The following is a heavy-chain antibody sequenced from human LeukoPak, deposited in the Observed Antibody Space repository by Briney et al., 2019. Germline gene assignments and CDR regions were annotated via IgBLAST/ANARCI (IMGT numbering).Heavy chain of an antibody. CDR1: GGTFSSYA. V-gene: IGHV1-69*05. J-gene: IGHJ6*03. Sequence: ASVKVSCKASGGTFSSYAISWVRQAPGQGLEWMGGIIPIFGTANYAQKFQGRVTITTDESTSTAYMELSSPRSEDTAVYYCARVVIIWGYYYYMDVWGKGTTVTVSS. CDR3: ARVVIIWGYYYYMDV. CDR2: IIPIFGTA. D-gene: IGHD3-3*01.